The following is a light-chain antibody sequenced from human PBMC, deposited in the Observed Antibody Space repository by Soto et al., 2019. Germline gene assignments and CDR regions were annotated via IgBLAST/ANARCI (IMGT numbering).Light chain of an antibody. CDR2: GAS. V-gene: IGKV3-15*01. CDR1: QSVSSN. CDR3: QQYWT. J-gene: IGKJ1*01. Sequence: EIVMTQSPATLSVSPGERATLSCRASQSVSSNLAWYQQKPGQAPRLLIYGASTRATGIPARFSGSGSGTEFTLTISSLQCEDFAVYYCQQYWTFGQGTKVDIK.